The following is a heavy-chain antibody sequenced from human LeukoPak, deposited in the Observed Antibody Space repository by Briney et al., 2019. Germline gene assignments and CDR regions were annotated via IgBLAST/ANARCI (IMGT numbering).Heavy chain of an antibody. CDR1: GFTFNSYS. Sequence: GGSLRLSCAASGFTFNSYSMHWVRQAPGKGLDWVSSITAGGATTYYADSVKGRFSISRDNSKNTLYLQMNSLRVEDTAVYYCANAQVFGTPHFEYWGQGTLVTVSS. D-gene: IGHD3-3*01. CDR3: ANAQVFGTPHFEY. V-gene: IGHV3-23*01. CDR2: ITAGGATT. J-gene: IGHJ4*02.